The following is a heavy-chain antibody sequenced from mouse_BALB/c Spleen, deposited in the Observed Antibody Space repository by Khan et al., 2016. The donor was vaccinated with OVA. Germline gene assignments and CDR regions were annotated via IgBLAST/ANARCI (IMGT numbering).Heavy chain of an antibody. CDR3: AGENYYGYYFDY. J-gene: IGHJ2*01. Sequence: EVQLQESGPGLAKPSQSLSLTCTVTGYSITSGYAWNWIRQFPGNKLEWMGYIRYSGFTSYTPSLKSRISLTPDTSKNQFFLQLKSVTTEDTATYYCAGENYYGYYFDYWGQGTTLTVSS. V-gene: IGHV3-2*02. CDR1: GYSITSGYA. CDR2: IRYSGFT. D-gene: IGHD1-1*01.